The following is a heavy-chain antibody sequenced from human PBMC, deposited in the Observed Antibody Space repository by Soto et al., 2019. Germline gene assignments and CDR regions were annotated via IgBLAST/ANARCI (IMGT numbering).Heavy chain of an antibody. D-gene: IGHD3-10*01. CDR3: ARDRGGRVPLASSYFYYGMDV. Sequence: QVQLVQSGAEVTKPGASVKVSCKASGYTFRNYPVHWVRQAPGQKLAWMGWINGGDGRTRYSQIFQGRVTFTRDTSANTAYMEVGSLRFEDTAVYYCARDRGGRVPLASSYFYYGMDVWGQGTTVTVSS. CDR2: INGGDGRT. V-gene: IGHV1-3*01. J-gene: IGHJ6*02. CDR1: GYTFRNYP.